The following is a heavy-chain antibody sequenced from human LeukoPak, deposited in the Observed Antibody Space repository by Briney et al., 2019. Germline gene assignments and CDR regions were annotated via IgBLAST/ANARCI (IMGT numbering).Heavy chain of an antibody. CDR2: VYYSGTT. Sequence: SETLSLTCTVSGVSISGSSYYWGWIRQPPGKGLEWIGNVYYSGTTYYNPSLKSRVTISVDTSKNQFSLKLSSVTAADTAVYYCARHSCSSTSCYNYYGMDVWGQGTAVTVSS. CDR1: GVSISGSSYY. V-gene: IGHV4-39*01. D-gene: IGHD2-2*02. J-gene: IGHJ6*02. CDR3: ARHSCSSTSCYNYYGMDV.